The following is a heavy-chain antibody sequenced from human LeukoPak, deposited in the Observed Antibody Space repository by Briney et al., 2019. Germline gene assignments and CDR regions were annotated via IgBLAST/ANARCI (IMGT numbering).Heavy chain of an antibody. CDR2: ISGYSGNT. CDR3: ARDTVVPAAIAPADAFDI. J-gene: IGHJ3*02. D-gene: IGHD2-2*01. CDR1: GYIFTTYG. V-gene: IGHV1-18*01. Sequence: ASVKVSCKASGYIFTTYGITWVRQAPGQGLEWMGWISGYSGNTDYAQKLQGRVTMTTDTSTSTAYMELRSLRSDDTAVYYCARDTVVPAAIAPADAFDIWGQGTMVTVSS.